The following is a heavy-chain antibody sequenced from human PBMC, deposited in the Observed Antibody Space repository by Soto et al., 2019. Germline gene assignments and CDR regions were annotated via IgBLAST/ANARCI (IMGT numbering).Heavy chain of an antibody. D-gene: IGHD4-17*01. CDR3: ARHGFYGDYSSNYFDP. J-gene: IGHJ5*02. CDR2: IYPSDSTT. Sequence: XESLKVSWKCSGNSFTNYWIALVLQMPGKGLEYMGIIYPSDSTTRYSPSFQGQVTISADKSISTAYLQWNSLKASDTAMYYCARHGFYGDYSSNYFDPWGQGTLVTVSS. CDR1: GNSFTNYW. V-gene: IGHV5-51*01.